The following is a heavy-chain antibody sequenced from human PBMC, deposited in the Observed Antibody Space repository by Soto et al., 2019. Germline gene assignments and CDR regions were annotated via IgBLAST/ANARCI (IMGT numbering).Heavy chain of an antibody. J-gene: IGHJ4*02. CDR1: GGSISSGGYS. V-gene: IGHV4-30-2*01. Sequence: QLQLQESGSGLVKPSQTLSLTCAVSGGSISSGGYSWSWIRQPPGKGLEWIGYIYHSGSTYYNPSLKSRVTLSVDRAKNQFSLKRSSVTAADTAVYYCASAGGLGAVAADYWGQGTLVTVSS. CDR3: ASAGGLGAVAADY. CDR2: IYHSGST. D-gene: IGHD6-19*01.